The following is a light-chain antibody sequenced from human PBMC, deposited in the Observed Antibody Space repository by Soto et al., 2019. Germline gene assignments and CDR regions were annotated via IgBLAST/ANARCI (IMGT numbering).Light chain of an antibody. CDR3: HKYSSAPRI. CDR2: ASS. Sequence: DIQMTQSPSSLSASVGDRVTITCRSSQGISNYLAWIQQKPGKVPELLIYASSTLRSGVPSRFSGSGSGKNFTLTISSLQTEDVATYYCHKYSSAPRIFGQGTKLEI. CDR1: QGISNY. J-gene: IGKJ2*01. V-gene: IGKV1-27*01.